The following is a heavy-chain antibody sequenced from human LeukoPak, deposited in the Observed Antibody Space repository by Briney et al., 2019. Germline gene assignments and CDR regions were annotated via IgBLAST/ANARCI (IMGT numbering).Heavy chain of an antibody. CDR3: AQSIYDNGGYRT. Sequence: SGLTLVKPTRTLTLTCTISGFSGSTSGVNVGWIRQPPGRALDWLALIYWDDDKRYNPSPKSRLTITKDTSKNQVVLTMTNMDPVDTGTYYCAQSIYDNGGYRTWGQGALVTVSS. V-gene: IGHV2-5*02. CDR1: GFSGSTSGVN. D-gene: IGHD3-22*01. CDR2: IYWDDDK. J-gene: IGHJ4*02.